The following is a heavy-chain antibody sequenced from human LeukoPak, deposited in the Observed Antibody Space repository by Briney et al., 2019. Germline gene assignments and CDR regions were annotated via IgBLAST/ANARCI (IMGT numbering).Heavy chain of an antibody. CDR3: ARTTRVVPAAKVVYYYMDV. Sequence: SVKVSCKASGGTFSSYAISWVRQAPGQGLEWMGGIIPILGTANYAQKFQGRVTITTDESTSTAYMELSSLRSEDTAVYYCARTTRVVPAAKVVYYYMDVWGKGTTVTVSS. CDR2: IIPILGTA. CDR1: GGTFSSYA. J-gene: IGHJ6*03. D-gene: IGHD2-2*01. V-gene: IGHV1-69*05.